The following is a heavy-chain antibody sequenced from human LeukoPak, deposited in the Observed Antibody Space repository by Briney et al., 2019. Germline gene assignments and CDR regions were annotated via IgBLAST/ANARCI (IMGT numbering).Heavy chain of an antibody. D-gene: IGHD4-11*01. CDR3: AKGSRLHRVYYFDY. CDR2: ISGSGGST. V-gene: IGHV3-23*01. CDR1: GFTFSSYA. Sequence: GGSLRLSCAASGFTFSSYAMSWVRQAPGKGLEWVSAISGSGGSTYYADSVKGRFTISRDNSKNTLYLQMNSLRAEDTAVCYCAKGSRLHRVYYFDYWGQGTLVTVSS. J-gene: IGHJ4*02.